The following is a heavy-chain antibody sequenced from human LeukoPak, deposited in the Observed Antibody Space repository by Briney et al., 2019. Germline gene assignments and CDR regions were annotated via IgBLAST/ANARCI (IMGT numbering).Heavy chain of an antibody. CDR2: ISSSGSTI. CDR3: ARGHDFWSGYGPRPDYYYMDV. Sequence: GGSLRLSCAASGFTFSDYYMSWIRQAPGKGLEWVSYISSSGSTIYYADSVKGRFTISRDNAKNSLHLQMNSLRAEDTAVYYCARGHDFWSGYGPRPDYYYMDVWGKGTTVTVSS. CDR1: GFTFSDYY. V-gene: IGHV3-11*01. J-gene: IGHJ6*03. D-gene: IGHD3-3*01.